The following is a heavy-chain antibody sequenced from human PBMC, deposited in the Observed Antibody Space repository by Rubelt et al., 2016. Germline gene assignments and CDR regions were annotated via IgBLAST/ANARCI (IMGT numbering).Heavy chain of an antibody. CDR3: ARAQRIRLLMVYAPTFDY. CDR2: INAGNGNT. J-gene: IGHJ4*02. V-gene: IGHV1-3*01. Sequence: QVQLVQSGAEVKKPGASVKVSCKASGYTFTSYAMHWVRQAPGQRLEGMGWINAGNGNTKYSQKFQVRVTITRDTTAGTAYMELSSLRSEDTAVYYCARAQRIRLLMVYAPTFDYWGQGTLVTVSS. CDR1: GYTFTSYA. D-gene: IGHD2-8*01.